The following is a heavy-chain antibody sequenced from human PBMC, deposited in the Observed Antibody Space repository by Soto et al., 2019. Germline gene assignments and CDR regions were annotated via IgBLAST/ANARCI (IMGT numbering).Heavy chain of an antibody. D-gene: IGHD5-18*01. CDR2: IYYSGST. Sequence: QLQLQESGPGLVKPSETLSLTCTVSGGSISSSSYYWGWIRQPPGKGLGWIGSIYYSGSTYYNPSLKSRVTISVDTSKNQFSLKLSSVTAADTAVYYCASLTWIQLNNWFDPWGQGTLVTVSS. V-gene: IGHV4-39*01. CDR1: GGSISSSSYY. J-gene: IGHJ5*02. CDR3: ASLTWIQLNNWFDP.